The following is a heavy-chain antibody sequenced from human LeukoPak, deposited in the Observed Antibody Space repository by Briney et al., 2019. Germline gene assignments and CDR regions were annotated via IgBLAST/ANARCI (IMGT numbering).Heavy chain of an antibody. V-gene: IGHV1-18*01. CDR3: ARWAAMVTFFDY. D-gene: IGHD5-18*01. CDR1: GYTFTGYG. CDR2: ISAYTGDT. Sequence: GAAVKVSCKASGYTFTGYGLSWVRQAPGQGLEWMGWISAYTGDTNYARKLQGRVTMTTDTSTSTAYMELRSLRSDDTAVYYCARWAAMVTFFDYWGQGTLVTVSS. J-gene: IGHJ4*02.